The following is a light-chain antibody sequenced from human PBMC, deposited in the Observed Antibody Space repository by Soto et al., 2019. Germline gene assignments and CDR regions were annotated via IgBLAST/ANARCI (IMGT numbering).Light chain of an antibody. CDR2: NVS. CDR3: MQGTHWPPT. Sequence: DVVMTQSPLSLPVTLGQPASISCRSSQSLVYSDGYTYLNWVHQMPGQSPRRLIYNVSTRASGVPDRFSGSGSGTDFTLRISRVESEDVGVYYCMQGTHWPPTLGQETKLNIK. J-gene: IGKJ1*01. CDR1: QSLVYSDGYTY. V-gene: IGKV2-30*01.